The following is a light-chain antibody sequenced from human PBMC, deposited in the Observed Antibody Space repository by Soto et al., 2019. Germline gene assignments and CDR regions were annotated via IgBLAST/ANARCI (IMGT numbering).Light chain of an antibody. CDR1: QSLLHSNGYNY. CDR2: LGS. V-gene: IGKV2-28*01. CDR3: MQALQTPPDT. Sequence: DIVMTQSPLSLPVTPGEPASISCRSSQSLLHSNGYNYLDWYLQKPGQSPQLLVSLGSNRASGVPDRFSGSGSGTDFRLKISRVEAEGVGLYYCMQALQTPPDTCGQGTKLEIK. J-gene: IGKJ2*01.